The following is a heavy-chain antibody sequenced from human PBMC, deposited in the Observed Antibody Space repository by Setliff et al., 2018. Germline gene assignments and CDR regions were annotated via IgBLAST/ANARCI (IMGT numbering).Heavy chain of an antibody. J-gene: IGHJ6*03. CDR1: GITFINAW. D-gene: IGHD2-21*02. V-gene: IGHV3-15*01. CDR3: VKGSDPYYFYYMDV. CDR2: IKSSREGATS. Sequence: GGSLRLSCSVSGITFINAWMTWVRQAPGKGPEWVGRIKSSREGATSDYGAPAKGRFTISRDSSKNTLYLQMNRLSAEDTAVFYCVKGSDPYYFYYMDVCGKGTTVTVSS.